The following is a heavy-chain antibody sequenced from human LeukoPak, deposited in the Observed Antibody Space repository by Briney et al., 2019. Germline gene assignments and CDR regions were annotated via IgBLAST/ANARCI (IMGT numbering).Heavy chain of an antibody. D-gene: IGHD5-24*01. CDR2: VDPEDGET. J-gene: IGHJ5*02. CDR3: ATGERATTAGWFDP. Sequence: ASVKISCKVSGYTFTDYYMHWVQQAPGKGLEWMGLVDPEDGETIYAEKFQGRVTITADTSTDTAYMELSSLRSEDTAVYYCATGERATTAGWFDPGGEGTLVTVSS. CDR1: GYTFTDYY. V-gene: IGHV1-69-2*01.